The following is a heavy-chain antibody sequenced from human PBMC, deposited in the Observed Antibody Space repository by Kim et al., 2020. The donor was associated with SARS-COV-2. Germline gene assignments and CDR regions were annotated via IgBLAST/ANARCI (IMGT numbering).Heavy chain of an antibody. Sequence: ADTAKDRLTISRDNAQNSLYLQMNSLRSEDPAVYYCARAQTPVTGAFDIWGQGTMVTVSS. CDR3: ARAQTPVTGAFDI. V-gene: IGHV3-21*01. D-gene: IGHD4-17*01. J-gene: IGHJ3*02.